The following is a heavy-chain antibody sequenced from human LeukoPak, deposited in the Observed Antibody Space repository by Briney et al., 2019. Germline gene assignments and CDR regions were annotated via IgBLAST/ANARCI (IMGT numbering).Heavy chain of an antibody. Sequence: SETLSLTCTVSGGSISSTSYYWGWIRQPPGKGLEWIGNIYYSGSTYYNPSLRSRVTISVDTSKSRFSLKLNSVTAADTAVYYCARVEGSSWDFDYWGQGTLVTVSS. J-gene: IGHJ4*02. CDR2: IYYSGST. CDR3: ARVEGSSWDFDY. V-gene: IGHV4-39*07. CDR1: GGSISSTSYY. D-gene: IGHD6-13*01.